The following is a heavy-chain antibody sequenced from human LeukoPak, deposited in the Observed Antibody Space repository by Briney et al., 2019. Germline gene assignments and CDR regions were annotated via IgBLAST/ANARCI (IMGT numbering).Heavy chain of an antibody. CDR2: INSDGSST. CDR1: GFTFSSYW. CDR3: ARVGGWVQLGAFDI. V-gene: IGHV3-74*01. J-gene: IGHJ3*02. D-gene: IGHD1-1*01. Sequence: PGGSLRLSCAASGFTFSSYWMHWVRQAPGKGLGWVSRINSDGSSTSYADSVKGRFTISRDNAKNTLYLQMNSLRAEDTGVYYCARVGGWVQLGAFDIWGQGTMVTVSS.